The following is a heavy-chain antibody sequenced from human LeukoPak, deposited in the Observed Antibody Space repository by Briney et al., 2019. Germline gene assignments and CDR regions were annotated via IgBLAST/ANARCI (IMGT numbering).Heavy chain of an antibody. Sequence: KPGGSLRLSCAASGFTFSIYSMNWVRQAPGKGLEWVSSITGSNSYINYADSVKGRFTISRDNAKNSLYLQMNSLRAEDTAVYYCARLWGDVTIFDYWGQGTLVTVSS. CDR3: ARLWGDVTIFDY. CDR1: GFTFSIYS. J-gene: IGHJ4*02. V-gene: IGHV3-21*01. CDR2: ITGSNSYI. D-gene: IGHD3-10*01.